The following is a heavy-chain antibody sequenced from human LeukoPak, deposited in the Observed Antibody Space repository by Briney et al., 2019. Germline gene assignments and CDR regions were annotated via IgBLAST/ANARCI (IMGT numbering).Heavy chain of an antibody. CDR3: ARLSSTDDY. CDR1: GGSITNYN. J-gene: IGHJ4*02. Sequence: SETLSLTCTVSGGSITNYNWNWIRQPPGKGLEWIGYIYYSGSTYYNPSLKSRVTISVDTSKNQFSLKLSSVTAADTAVYYCARLSSTDDYWGQGTLVTVSS. D-gene: IGHD2-2*01. V-gene: IGHV4-59*06. CDR2: IYYSGST.